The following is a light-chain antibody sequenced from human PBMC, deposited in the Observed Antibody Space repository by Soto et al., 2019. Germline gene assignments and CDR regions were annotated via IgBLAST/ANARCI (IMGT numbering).Light chain of an antibody. Sequence: QSVLTQPASVSGSPGQSITISCSGTSSDVGGSQYVSWYQQDPGKAPKLIIYEVSNRPSGVSNRFSGSKSGNTASLTISGLQPEDEADYYCSSYTNINTLAFGGETKLTVL. CDR2: EVS. CDR3: SSYTNINTLA. CDR1: SSDVGGSQY. J-gene: IGLJ2*01. V-gene: IGLV2-14*03.